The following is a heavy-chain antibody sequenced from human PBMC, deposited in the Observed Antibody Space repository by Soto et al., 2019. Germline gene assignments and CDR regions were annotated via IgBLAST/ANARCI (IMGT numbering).Heavy chain of an antibody. D-gene: IGHD3-22*01. Sequence: QVQLQESGPGLVKPSQTLSLTFTVSGGSISSGGYYWSWIRQHPGKGLEWSGYIYYSGSTYYNPSLESRVTISVDTSKNQFSLKLSSVTAADTAVYYCARDAIPFYDSSGYFAYWGQGTLVTVSS. J-gene: IGHJ4*02. V-gene: IGHV4-31*03. CDR1: GGSISSGGYY. CDR2: IYYSGST. CDR3: ARDAIPFYDSSGYFAY.